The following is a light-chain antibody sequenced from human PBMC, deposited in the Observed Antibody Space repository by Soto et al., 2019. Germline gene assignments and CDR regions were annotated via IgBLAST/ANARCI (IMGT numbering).Light chain of an antibody. Sequence: QSVLTQPRSVSGSPGQSVTISCTGTSSDVGAYDYVSWYQHHPGKAPKFMIYDVSKRPSGVPDRFSGSKSGNTASLTISGLQVNVGAVYSCCSYAGGYPGVFGTGPKVPVL. V-gene: IGLV2-11*01. J-gene: IGLJ1*01. CDR1: SSDVGAYDY. CDR3: CSYAGGYPGV. CDR2: DVS.